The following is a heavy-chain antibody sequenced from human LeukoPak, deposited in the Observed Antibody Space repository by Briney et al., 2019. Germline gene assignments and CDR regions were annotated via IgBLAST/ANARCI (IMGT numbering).Heavy chain of an antibody. J-gene: IGHJ6*02. CDR3: ARDRRYYYGMDV. D-gene: IGHD6-6*01. V-gene: IGHV3-66*01. Sequence: PGGSLRLSCAASGFAVSSNYMSWVRQAPGKGLEWVSVIYSGGSTYYADSVKGRFTISRDNSKNTLYLQMNSLRAEDTAVYYCARDRRYYYGMDVWGQGTTVTVSS. CDR2: IYSGGST. CDR1: GFAVSSNY.